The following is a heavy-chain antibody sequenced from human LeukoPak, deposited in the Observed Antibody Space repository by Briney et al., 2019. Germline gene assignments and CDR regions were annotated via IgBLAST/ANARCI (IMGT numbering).Heavy chain of an antibody. V-gene: IGHV3-30*02. D-gene: IGHD6-19*01. CDR2: IRSDGSNK. CDR1: GFSFSSYG. CDR3: ARILDSAWGELGY. J-gene: IGHJ4*02. Sequence: GGSLRLSCAGCGFSFSSYGMHWVRQAPGKGLEWMAFIRSDGSNKYYADSVKGRFTISRDNSKNTLYLRMNSLRAEDTAVYYCARILDSAWGELGYWGQGTLVTVSS.